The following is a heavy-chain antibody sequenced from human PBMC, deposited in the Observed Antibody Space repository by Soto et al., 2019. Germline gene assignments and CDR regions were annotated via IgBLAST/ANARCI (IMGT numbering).Heavy chain of an antibody. CDR1: YASINNYH. J-gene: IGHJ4*02. CDR3: ATLRGLGEVSPYFDS. Sequence: QVQLQESGPGLLKPSETLSLSCTVSYASINNYHWTWIRQPPGKGLEWIAYIYYTGTTNFNPSLRSRVSISTDTSKNQFSLKLRSVTASDTAVYYCATLRGLGEVSPYFDSWGQGRMVIVSS. V-gene: IGHV4-59*08. CDR2: IYYTGTT. D-gene: IGHD3-10*01.